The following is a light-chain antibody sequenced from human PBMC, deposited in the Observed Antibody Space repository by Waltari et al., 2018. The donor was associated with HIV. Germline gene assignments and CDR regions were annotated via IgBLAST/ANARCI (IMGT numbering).Light chain of an antibody. J-gene: IGLJ1*01. CDR1: SSDVGRYDY. Sequence: QSALTQPRSVSGSPGQSVPISCAGSSSDVGRYDYVSWYQQLPGNAPKVIIYDVTKRPSGVPDRFSGSKSGNTAFLTISGLQAEDEADYYCCSYAASYIYVFGVGTKVTVL. CDR3: CSYAASYIYV. V-gene: IGLV2-11*01. CDR2: DVT.